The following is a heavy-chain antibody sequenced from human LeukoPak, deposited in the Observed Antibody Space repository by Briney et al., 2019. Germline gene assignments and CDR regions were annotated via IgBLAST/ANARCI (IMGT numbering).Heavy chain of an antibody. V-gene: IGHV3-21*01. Sequence: GGSLRLSCAASGFTFSSHGMNWVRQAPGKGLEWVSGISGSGGNTYYADSVKGRFTISRDNAKNSLYLQMNSLRAEDTAVYYCARGTYYYGSGALFDYWGQGTLVTVSS. J-gene: IGHJ4*02. CDR3: ARGTYYYGSGALFDY. CDR1: GFTFSSHG. D-gene: IGHD3-10*01. CDR2: ISGSGGNT.